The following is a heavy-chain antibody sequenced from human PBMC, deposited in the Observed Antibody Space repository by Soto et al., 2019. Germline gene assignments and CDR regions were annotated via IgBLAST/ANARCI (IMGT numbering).Heavy chain of an antibody. CDR2: INYSGNT. J-gene: IGHJ4*02. Sequence: QVQLQESGPGLVRPSQTLSLRCSVSGGSISSAENFWSWVRQPPGKGLEWIGYINYSGNTYFNPSLQSRLAISVDTSNNQFPLRLTSVTAADTAVYYCARASGDSSGYSFDYWGQGTLVTVSS. V-gene: IGHV4-30-4*01. CDR1: GGSISSAENF. CDR3: ARASGDSSGYSFDY. D-gene: IGHD3-22*01.